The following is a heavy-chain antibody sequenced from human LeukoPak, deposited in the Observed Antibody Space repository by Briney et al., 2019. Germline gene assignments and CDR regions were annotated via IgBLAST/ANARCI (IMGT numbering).Heavy chain of an antibody. J-gene: IGHJ4*02. CDR2: INTDGSST. V-gene: IGHV3-74*01. CDR3: TRGGYSYGVFDY. CDR1: GFTFSSNW. Sequence: GGSLRLSCAASGFTFSSNWMSSVRQAPGKGLVWVSRINTDGSSTTYADSVKGRFTISRDNAKNTLYLQMNSLRDEDTAVYYCTRGGYSYGVFDYWGQGTLVTVSA. D-gene: IGHD5-18*01.